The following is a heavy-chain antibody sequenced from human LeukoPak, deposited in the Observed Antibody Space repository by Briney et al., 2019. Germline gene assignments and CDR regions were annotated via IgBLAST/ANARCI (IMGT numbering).Heavy chain of an antibody. Sequence: GESLKISCKGSGYSFTSYWIGWVRQMPGKGLEWMGIIYPGDSGTRYSPSFQGQVTISADKSISTAYLQWSSLKASDTAMYYCARGDYYYDSSGYPYFDYWGQGTLVTVSS. V-gene: IGHV5-51*01. CDR2: IYPGDSGT. J-gene: IGHJ4*02. CDR3: ARGDYYYDSSGYPYFDY. CDR1: GYSFTSYW. D-gene: IGHD3-22*01.